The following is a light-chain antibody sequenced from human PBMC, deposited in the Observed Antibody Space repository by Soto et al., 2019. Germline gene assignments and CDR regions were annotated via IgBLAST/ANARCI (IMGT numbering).Light chain of an antibody. J-gene: IGKJ2*01. V-gene: IGKV3D-7*01. Sequence: PGERVTLSCRASQSVSSSYLTWYQQKPGQAPRLLIYGASTRATGIPARFSGSGSGTDFTLTISSLQPEDFAVYYCQQDYNLPPGNTFGQGTKLEIK. CDR3: QQDYNLPPGNT. CDR2: GAS. CDR1: QSVSSSY.